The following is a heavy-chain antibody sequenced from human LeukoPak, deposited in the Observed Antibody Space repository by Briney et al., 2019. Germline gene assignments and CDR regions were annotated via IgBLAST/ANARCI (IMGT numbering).Heavy chain of an antibody. CDR2: IRSKAYGGTT. CDR1: GFTFSSYW. V-gene: IGHV3-49*03. CDR3: SRATVTYYFDY. Sequence: GGSLRLSCAASGFTFSSYWMSWFRQAPGKGLEWVGFIRSKAYGGTTEYAASVKGRFTISRDDSKSIAYLQMNSLKTEDTAVYYCSRATVTYYFDYWGQGTLVTVSS. J-gene: IGHJ4*02. D-gene: IGHD4-11*01.